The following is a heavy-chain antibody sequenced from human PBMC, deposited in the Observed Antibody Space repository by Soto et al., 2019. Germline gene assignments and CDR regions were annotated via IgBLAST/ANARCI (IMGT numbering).Heavy chain of an antibody. D-gene: IGHD3-10*01. Sequence: QVQLVQSGAEMKKPGSSVKVSCQSSGGTFNTYAMNWGGQAPGQGPEWMGDISPMFGAANYAPKFQGRVTITADESTGTSYMQLSSLTSEDTALYFCAREVQVHTPAFVYWGQGTLVTVSS. J-gene: IGHJ4*02. CDR2: ISPMFGAA. V-gene: IGHV1-69*19. CDR1: GGTFNTYA. CDR3: AREVQVHTPAFVY.